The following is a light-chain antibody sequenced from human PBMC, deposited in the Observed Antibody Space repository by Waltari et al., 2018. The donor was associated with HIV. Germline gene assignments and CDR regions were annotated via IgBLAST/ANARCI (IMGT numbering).Light chain of an antibody. V-gene: IGLV1-47*01. CDR3: ATWDDSLSVVV. CDR2: RNN. Sequence: QSVLTQPPSASGTPGQRVTISCSGSSSNIGRNYVYGYQKPPGPAPKLLIYRNNQRPSGVPDRFSGSKSGTSTSLAISGLRSEDEADYYCATWDDSLSVVVFGGGTKLTVL. J-gene: IGLJ2*01. CDR1: SSNIGRNY.